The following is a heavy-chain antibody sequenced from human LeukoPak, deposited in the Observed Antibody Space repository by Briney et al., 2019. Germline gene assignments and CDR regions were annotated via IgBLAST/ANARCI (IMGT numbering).Heavy chain of an antibody. CDR1: GYTFTNYG. Sequence: ASVKVSCKASGYTFTNYGITWVRQAPGQGLEWMGWISAYNGNTNYAQKLQGRVTMTTDTSTSTAYMELNSLRAEDTAVYYCATPVPHGSDPSLYYYYMDVWGKGTTVTISS. D-gene: IGHD3-10*01. V-gene: IGHV1-18*01. CDR2: ISAYNGNT. CDR3: ATPVPHGSDPSLYYYYMDV. J-gene: IGHJ6*03.